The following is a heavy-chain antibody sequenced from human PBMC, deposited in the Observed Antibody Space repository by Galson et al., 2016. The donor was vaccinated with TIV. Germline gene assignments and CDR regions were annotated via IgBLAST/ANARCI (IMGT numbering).Heavy chain of an antibody. CDR2: IFHSGNP. CDR3: AVGGFCSNTDWYYGGVES. J-gene: IGHJ4*02. D-gene: IGHD3-16*01. Sequence: TLSLTCNVSGGSVSRGGYYWSWIRQHPGRGLEWIGYIFHSGNPFYNPPLKIRVTISVDKSKNRFSLKLTSVTAADTAVYYCAVGGFCSNTDWYYGGVESWGQGSLVTVSS. CDR1: GGSVSRGGYY. V-gene: IGHV4-31*03.